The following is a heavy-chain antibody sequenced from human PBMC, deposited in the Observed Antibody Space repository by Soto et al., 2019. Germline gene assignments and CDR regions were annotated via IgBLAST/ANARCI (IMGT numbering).Heavy chain of an antibody. V-gene: IGHV3-23*04. D-gene: IGHD1-26*01. CDR2: IDIGGTT. CDR3: AKLVTSSSQY. J-gene: IGHJ4*02. Sequence: EVELVESGGGLVQPGGSLRLSCAASGFTFSSYDMHWVRQATGKGLEWVSAIDIGGTTYYADSVKGRFTISRDNSKNTLYLQMNSLRADDTALYYCAKLVTSSSQYWGQGTLVTVSS. CDR1: GFTFSSYD.